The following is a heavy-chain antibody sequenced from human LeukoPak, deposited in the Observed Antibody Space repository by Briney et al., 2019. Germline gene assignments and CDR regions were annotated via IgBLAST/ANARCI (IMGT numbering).Heavy chain of an antibody. Sequence: SETLSLTCAVSGYSISSGYYWGWIRQPPGKGLGWIGSIYHSGSTYYNPSLKSRVTISVDTSKNQFSLKLSSVTAADTAVYYCARQSDYDEVLYWFDPWGQGTLVTVSS. CDR1: GYSISSGYY. CDR3: ARQSDYDEVLYWFDP. V-gene: IGHV4-38-2*01. CDR2: IYHSGST. J-gene: IGHJ5*02. D-gene: IGHD3-3*01.